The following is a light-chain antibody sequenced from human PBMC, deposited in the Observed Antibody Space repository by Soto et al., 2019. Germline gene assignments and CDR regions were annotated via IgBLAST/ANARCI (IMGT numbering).Light chain of an antibody. CDR2: EVS. CDR1: SSDVGGYDH. J-gene: IGLJ1*01. Sequence: QSVLTQPPSASGSPGQSVTTPCTGTSSDVGGYDHVSWYQQHPGKAPKLMIYEVSNRPSGVSYRFSGSKSGNTASLTISGLQAEDEADYYCNSYTGSGIVFGTGTKLTV. V-gene: IGLV2-14*01. CDR3: NSYTGSGIV.